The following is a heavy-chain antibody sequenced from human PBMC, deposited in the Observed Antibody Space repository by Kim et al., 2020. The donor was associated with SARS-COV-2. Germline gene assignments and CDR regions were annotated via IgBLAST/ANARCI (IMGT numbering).Heavy chain of an antibody. CDR1: GFTFSSYC. J-gene: IGHJ4*02. Sequence: GGSLRLSCAASGFTFSSYCMHWVRQAPGKGLEWVAVISYDGSNKYYADSVKGRFTISRDNSKNTLYLQMNSLRAEDTAVYYCATVGSTITMVRGVINNYWGQGTLVTVSS. CDR2: ISYDGSNK. CDR3: ATVGSTITMVRGVINNY. D-gene: IGHD3-10*01. V-gene: IGHV3-30*03.